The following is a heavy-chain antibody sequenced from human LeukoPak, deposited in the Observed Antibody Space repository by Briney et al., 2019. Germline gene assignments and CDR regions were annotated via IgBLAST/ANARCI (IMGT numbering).Heavy chain of an antibody. CDR1: GFTFDDYA. Sequence: GGSLRLSCAASGFTFDDYAMHWVRQAPGKGLEWVSVIYSGGSTYYADSVKGRFTISRDNSKNTLYLQMNSLRAEDTAVYYCAREWELRVYWGQGTLVTVSS. CDR3: AREWELRVY. D-gene: IGHD1-26*01. J-gene: IGHJ4*02. CDR2: IYSGGST. V-gene: IGHV3-66*01.